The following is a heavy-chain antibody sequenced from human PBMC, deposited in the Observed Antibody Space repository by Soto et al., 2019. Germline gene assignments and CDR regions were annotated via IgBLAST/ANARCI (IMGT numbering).Heavy chain of an antibody. Sequence: PGESLKISCKGSGNSFTSYWINWVRQMPGKGVEWMGIIYPGDSDTRYSPSFQGQVTISADKSISTAYLQWSSLKASETAMYYCARPDGGLLRGIDYWGQGTLVTVSS. CDR2: IYPGDSDT. D-gene: IGHD3-3*01. CDR3: ARPDGGLLRGIDY. CDR1: GNSFTSYW. V-gene: IGHV5-51*01. J-gene: IGHJ4*02.